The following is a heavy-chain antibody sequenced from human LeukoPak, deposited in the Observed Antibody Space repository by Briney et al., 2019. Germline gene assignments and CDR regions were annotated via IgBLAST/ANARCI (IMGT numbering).Heavy chain of an antibody. CDR3: AKEGSETGYAPLDY. CDR2: ISWNSGSI. J-gene: IGHJ4*02. Sequence: GGSLRLSYAASGFTFDDYAMHWVRQAPGKGLEWVSGISWNSGSIGYADSVKGRFTISRDNAKNSLYLQMNSLRAEDMALYYCAKEGSETGYAPLDYWGQGTLVTVSS. D-gene: IGHD3-9*01. V-gene: IGHV3-9*03. CDR1: GFTFDDYA.